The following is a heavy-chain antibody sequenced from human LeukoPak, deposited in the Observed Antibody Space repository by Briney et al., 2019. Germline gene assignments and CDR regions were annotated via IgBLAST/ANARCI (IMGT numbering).Heavy chain of an antibody. CDR1: GGSTSSYY. D-gene: IGHD3-3*01. J-gene: IGHJ4*02. CDR2: IYYSGST. V-gene: IGHV4-59*01. CDR3: ARTQLRFLEWGFDY. Sequence: PSETLSLTCTVSGGSTSSYYWSWIRQPPGKGLEWIGYIYYSGSTNYNPSLKSRVTISVDTSKNQFSLKLSSVTAADTAVYYCARTQLRFLEWGFDYWGQGTLVTVSS.